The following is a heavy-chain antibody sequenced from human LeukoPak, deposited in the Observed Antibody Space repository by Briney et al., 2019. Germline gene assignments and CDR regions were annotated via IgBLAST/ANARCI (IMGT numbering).Heavy chain of an antibody. D-gene: IGHD6-13*01. V-gene: IGHV4-59*01. CDR2: IYYSGST. Sequence: SGTLSLTCTVSGGTISSYYWSWIRQPPGKGLEWIGYIYYSGSTNYNPSLKSRVTISGDTSKNQVSLKLNSVTPADTAMYYCARDPGYGSRPFIFQLWGQGTLVTVSS. CDR1: GGTISSYY. CDR3: ARDPGYGSRPFIFQL. J-gene: IGHJ1*01.